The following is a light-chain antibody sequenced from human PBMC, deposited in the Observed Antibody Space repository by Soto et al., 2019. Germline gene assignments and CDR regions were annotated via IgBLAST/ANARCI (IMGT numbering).Light chain of an antibody. CDR3: QQYRDLPQT. V-gene: IGKV3-20*01. J-gene: IGKJ1*01. Sequence: EIVLTQSPGTLSLSPRERATLSCRASQSVKSNYLAWYQQKPGQAPRLLIYNSSTRATGIPDRFSGSGSGTDFTLTISSLEPEDFALYYCQQYRDLPQTFGQGTKVEI. CDR2: NSS. CDR1: QSVKSNY.